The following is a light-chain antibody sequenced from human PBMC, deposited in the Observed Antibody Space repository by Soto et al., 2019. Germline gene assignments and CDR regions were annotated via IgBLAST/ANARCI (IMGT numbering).Light chain of an antibody. CDR2: GAS. Sequence: EIVMTQSPPTLSVSPGERATLSCRASQTVRNNYLAWYQQKPGQAPRLLIYGASNRATGIPDRFSGSGSGTDFTLTISRLEPEDFAVYYCQQYGSSGTFGQGTKV. J-gene: IGKJ1*01. V-gene: IGKV3-20*01. CDR1: QTVRNNY. CDR3: QQYGSSGT.